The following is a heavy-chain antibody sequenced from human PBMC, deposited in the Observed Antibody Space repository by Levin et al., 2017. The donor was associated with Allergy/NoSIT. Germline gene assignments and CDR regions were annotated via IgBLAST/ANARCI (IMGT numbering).Heavy chain of an antibody. D-gene: IGHD6-19*01. J-gene: IGHJ1*01. CDR2: ISSGGDST. Sequence: GESLKISCAASGFTFSSYTMGWVRQAPGKGLEWVSSISSGGDSTYYADSVKGRFTISRDNSKNSLYLQMNSLRAEDTAVYYCARSRQWLAHEYFQHWGQGTLVTVSS. V-gene: IGHV3-23*01. CDR3: ARSRQWLAHEYFQH. CDR1: GFTFSSYT.